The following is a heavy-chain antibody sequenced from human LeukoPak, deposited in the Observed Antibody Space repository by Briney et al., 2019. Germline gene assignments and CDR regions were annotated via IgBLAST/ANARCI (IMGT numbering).Heavy chain of an antibody. V-gene: IGHV4-31*03. CDR1: GGSISSGGYY. CDR3: ARAELLGAFDI. D-gene: IGHD3-10*01. CDR2: IYYSGSA. J-gene: IGHJ3*02. Sequence: SETLSLTCTVSGGSISSGGYYWSWIRQHPGKGLEWIGYIYYSGSAYYNPSLKSRVTISVDTSKNQFSLKLSSVTAADTAVYYCARAELLGAFDIWGQGTMVTVSS.